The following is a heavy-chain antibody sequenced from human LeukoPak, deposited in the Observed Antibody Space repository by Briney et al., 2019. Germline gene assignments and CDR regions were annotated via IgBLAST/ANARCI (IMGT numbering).Heavy chain of an antibody. CDR1: GFTFSSYG. J-gene: IGHJ5*02. V-gene: IGHV3-33*01. CDR3: ARVLGDSGWYLGWFDP. CDR2: IWYDGSDK. Sequence: GGSLRLSCAASGFTFSSYGMHWVRQAPGKGLEWVAVIWYDGSDKYYADSVKGGFTISRDNSKNTLYLQMNSLRVEDMAVYYCARVLGDSGWYLGWFDPSGQGTLVTVSS. D-gene: IGHD6-19*01.